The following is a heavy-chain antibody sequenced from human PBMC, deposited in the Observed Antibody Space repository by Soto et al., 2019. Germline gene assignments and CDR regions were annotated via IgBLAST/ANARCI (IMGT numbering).Heavy chain of an antibody. D-gene: IGHD5-12*01. J-gene: IGHJ4*02. CDR2: ISAYNGNT. V-gene: IGHV1-18*04. CDR1: GYTFTSYG. CDR3: AKEKRGGYNPSFYYFDY. Sequence: ASVKVSCKASGYTFTSYGISWVRQAPGQGLEWMGWISAYNGNTNYAQKLQGRVTMTTDTSTSTAYMELRSLRSDDTAVYYCAKEKRGGYNPSFYYFDYWGQGTLVTVSS.